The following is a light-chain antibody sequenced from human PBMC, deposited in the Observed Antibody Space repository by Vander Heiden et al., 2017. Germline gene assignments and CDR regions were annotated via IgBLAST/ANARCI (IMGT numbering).Light chain of an antibody. Sequence: QSVLTQPPSVSGAPGQRVTISCTGSSSNVRAGDAVHWYQQHPGTAPHLLILCFSNRPSGGPDRFSCATACTYASPAPTGLQAEDEADDYCYDDDSSISGVLVFGGGTKLTVL. CDR3: YDDDSSISGVLV. V-gene: IGLV1-40*01. CDR2: CFS. CDR1: SSNVRAGDA. J-gene: IGLJ2*01.